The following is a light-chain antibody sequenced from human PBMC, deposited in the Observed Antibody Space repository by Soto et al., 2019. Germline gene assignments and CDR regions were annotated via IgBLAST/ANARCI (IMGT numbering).Light chain of an antibody. V-gene: IGKV3-15*01. CDR1: QTVSTT. J-gene: IGKJ3*01. CDR2: AAS. CDR3: QQYNSWPPGIT. Sequence: EIVMTQSPATLSVSPGERATLSCRASQTVSTTLAWYQQKPGQAPRLLIYAASTRATGIPARFSGSGSGTEFTLTISSLQSEDFAVYYCQQYNSWPPGITFGPGTKVDI.